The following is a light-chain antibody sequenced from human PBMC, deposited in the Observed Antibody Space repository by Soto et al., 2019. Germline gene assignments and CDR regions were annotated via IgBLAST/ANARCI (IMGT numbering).Light chain of an antibody. Sequence: DIQMTQSPSSLSASVGDRVTITCRASQGIGGDAGWYQQKPGKPPKRLIYATSTLQSGIPSRFSGGGFGTEFTLTISSLQPEDFATYYCVQHNSSPRTFGQGTRVEMK. V-gene: IGKV1-17*01. CDR2: ATS. CDR3: VQHNSSPRT. CDR1: QGIGGD. J-gene: IGKJ1*01.